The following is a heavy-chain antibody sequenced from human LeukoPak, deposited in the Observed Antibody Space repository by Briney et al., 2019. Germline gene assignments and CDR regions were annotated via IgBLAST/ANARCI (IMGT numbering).Heavy chain of an antibody. CDR1: GFTFDDYA. J-gene: IGHJ5*02. V-gene: IGHV3-9*01. D-gene: IGHD1-26*01. Sequence: PGGSLRLSCAASGFTFDDYAMHWVRQAPGKGLEWVSGISWNSGSIGYADSVKGRFTISRDNAKNSLYLQMNGLRAEDTALYYCAKDIDGILSGWFDPWGQGTLVTVSS. CDR3: AKDIDGILSGWFDP. CDR2: ISWNSGSI.